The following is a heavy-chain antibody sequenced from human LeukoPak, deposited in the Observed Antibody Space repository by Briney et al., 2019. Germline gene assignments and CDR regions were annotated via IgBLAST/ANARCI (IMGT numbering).Heavy chain of an antibody. CDR1: GFTFSSYA. CDR3: ARGRRGYSYGYGY. V-gene: IGHV3-23*01. J-gene: IGHJ4*02. D-gene: IGHD5-18*01. Sequence: GGSLRLSCAASGFTFSSYAMSWVRQAPGKGLEWVSAISGSGGSTYYADSVKGRFTISRDNAKNSLYLQMNSLRAEDTAVYYCARGRRGYSYGYGYWGRGTLVTVSS. CDR2: ISGSGGST.